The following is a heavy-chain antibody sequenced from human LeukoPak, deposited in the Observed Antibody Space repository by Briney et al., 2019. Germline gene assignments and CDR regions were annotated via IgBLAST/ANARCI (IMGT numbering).Heavy chain of an antibody. V-gene: IGHV3-21*04. D-gene: IGHD4-23*01. CDR1: GFTFSTYS. CDR2: ISSSCSYI. J-gene: IGHJ4*02. CDR3: AKGSPSTVVTRLDY. Sequence: PGGSLRLSCAASGFTFSTYSMNWVRQAPGKGLEWVSSISSSCSYIYCADSVKGRFTISRDSAKNSLYLQMNSLRAEDTALYYCAKGSPSTVVTRLDYWGQGTLVTVSS.